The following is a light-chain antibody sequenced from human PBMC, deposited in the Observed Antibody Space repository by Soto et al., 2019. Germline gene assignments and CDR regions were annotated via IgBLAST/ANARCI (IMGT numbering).Light chain of an antibody. CDR1: SSNIGSNY. Sequence: QSVLTQPPSASGTPGQRVTISCSGSSSNIGSNYVYWYQQFPGTAPKLLIYRNNQRPSGVSNRFSGSKSGNTASLTISGLQAEDEADYYCSSYTSSSTRYVFGTGTKVTVL. CDR2: RNN. V-gene: IGLV1-47*01. J-gene: IGLJ1*01. CDR3: SSYTSSSTRYV.